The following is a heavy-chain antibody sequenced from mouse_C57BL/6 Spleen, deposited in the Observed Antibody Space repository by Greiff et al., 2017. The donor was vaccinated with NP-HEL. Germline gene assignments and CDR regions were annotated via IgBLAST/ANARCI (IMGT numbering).Heavy chain of an antibody. CDR1: GFTFSSYA. J-gene: IGHJ1*03. CDR3: ARGDYYGSSHYWYFDV. D-gene: IGHD1-1*01. CDR2: ISDGGSYT. V-gene: IGHV5-4*03. Sequence: EVKLVESGGGLVKPGGSLKLSCAASGFTFSSYAMSWVRQTPEKRLEWVATISDGGSYTYYPDNVKGRFTISRDNAKNNLYLQMSHLKSEDTAMYYCARGDYYGSSHYWYFDVWGTGTTVTVSS.